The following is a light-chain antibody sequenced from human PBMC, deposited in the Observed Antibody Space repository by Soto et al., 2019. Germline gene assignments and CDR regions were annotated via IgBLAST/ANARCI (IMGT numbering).Light chain of an antibody. J-gene: IGKJ4*01. Sequence: EIVLTQSPGTLSLSPGARATLSCRARQSVSSSYLAWYQQKPGQAPRLLIYGASSRATGIPDRFSGSGSGTDFTLTISRLEPEDFAVYYCQQYGSSPLTFGGGTKVEI. V-gene: IGKV3-20*01. CDR3: QQYGSSPLT. CDR2: GAS. CDR1: QSVSSSY.